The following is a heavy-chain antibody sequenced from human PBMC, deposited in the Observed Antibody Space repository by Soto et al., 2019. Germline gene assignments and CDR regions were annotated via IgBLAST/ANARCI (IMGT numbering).Heavy chain of an antibody. CDR1: GGSISSYY. Sequence: SETLSLTCPVSGGSISSYYWSWIRQPPGKGLEWIGYIYYSGSTNYNPSLKSRVTISVDTSKNQFSLKLSSVTAADTAVYYCARLETPHGDILTGDDAFDIWGQGTMVTV. CDR2: IYYSGST. D-gene: IGHD3-9*01. CDR3: ARLETPHGDILTGDDAFDI. V-gene: IGHV4-59*08. J-gene: IGHJ3*02.